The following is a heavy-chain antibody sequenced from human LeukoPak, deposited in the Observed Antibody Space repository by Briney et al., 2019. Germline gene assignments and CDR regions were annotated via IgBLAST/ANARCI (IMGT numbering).Heavy chain of an antibody. D-gene: IGHD6-13*01. CDR3: ARGFVVAAAGNWYYYGMDV. J-gene: IGHJ6*02. V-gene: IGHV4-59*12. CDR2: IYYSGST. Sequence: PSETLSLTCTVSGGSISSYYWSWIRQPPGKGLEWIGYIYYSGSTNYNPSLKSRVTMSVDTSKNQFSLKLSSVTAADTAVYYCARGFVVAAAGNWYYYGMDVWGQGTTVTVSS. CDR1: GGSISSYY.